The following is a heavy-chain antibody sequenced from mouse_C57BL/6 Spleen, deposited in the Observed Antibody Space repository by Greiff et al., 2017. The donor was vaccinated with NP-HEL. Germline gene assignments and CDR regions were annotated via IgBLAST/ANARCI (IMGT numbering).Heavy chain of an antibody. Sequence: VQLQQSGPGLVKPSQSLSLTCSVTGYSITSGYYWNWIRQFPGNKLEWMGYISYDGSNNYNPSLKNRISITRDTSKNQFFLKLNSVTTEDTATYYCARGPGYAMDYWGQGTSVTVSS. V-gene: IGHV3-6*01. CDR1: GYSITSGYY. CDR3: ARGPGYAMDY. CDR2: ISYDGSN. J-gene: IGHJ4*01.